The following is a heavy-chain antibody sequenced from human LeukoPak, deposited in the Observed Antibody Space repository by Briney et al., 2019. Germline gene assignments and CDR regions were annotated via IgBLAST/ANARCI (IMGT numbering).Heavy chain of an antibody. D-gene: IGHD4-17*01. CDR1: GGSISSYY. Sequence: SDTLSLTCTASGGSISSYYWSWIRQPAGKGLEWIGRIYTSGSTNYNPSLKSRVTMSVDTSKNHFSLKLSSVTAADTAVYYCATRGAYGDYLAKWGQGTMVTVSS. CDR3: ATRGAYGDYLAK. J-gene: IGHJ3*01. V-gene: IGHV4-4*07. CDR2: IYTSGST.